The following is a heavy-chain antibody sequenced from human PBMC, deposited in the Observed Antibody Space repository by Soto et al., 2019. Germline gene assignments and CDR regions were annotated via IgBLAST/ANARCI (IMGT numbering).Heavy chain of an antibody. J-gene: IGHJ6*02. Sequence: GASVKVSCKASGYTFTSYDINWVRQATGQGLEWMGWMNPNSGNTGYAQKFQGRVTMTRNTSISTAYMELSSLRSEDTAVYYCACPFDFCHTSNDPNGMDVWGQGTTVTVSS. V-gene: IGHV1-8*01. CDR2: MNPNSGNT. CDR3: ACPFDFCHTSNDPNGMDV. CDR1: GYTFTSYD. D-gene: IGHD3-3*01.